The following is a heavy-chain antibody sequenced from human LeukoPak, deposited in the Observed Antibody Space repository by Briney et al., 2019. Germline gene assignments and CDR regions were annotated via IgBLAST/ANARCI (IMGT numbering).Heavy chain of an antibody. CDR2: IYDSGST. CDR3: ARGSLTYYDSSGYYYRAFDI. D-gene: IGHD3-22*01. Sequence: PSQTLSLTCTVSGGSISSGGYYWSWIRQHPGKGLEWIGYIYDSGSTYYNPSLKSRVTISVDTSKNQFSLKLSSVTAADTAVDYCARGSLTYYDSSGYYYRAFDIWGQGTMVTVSS. CDR1: GGSISSGGYY. V-gene: IGHV4-31*03. J-gene: IGHJ3*02.